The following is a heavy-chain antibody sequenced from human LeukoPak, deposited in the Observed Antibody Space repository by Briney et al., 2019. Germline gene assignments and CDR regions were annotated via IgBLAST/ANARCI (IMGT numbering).Heavy chain of an antibody. J-gene: IGHJ4*02. CDR3: ARKGLGGELGGFDS. V-gene: IGHV3-23*01. Sequence: HPGGSLRLSCAASGFTFSSYAMSWVRQAPGKGLEWVSAFSGSGGHTYYADSVRGRFTISRANSKNTLYLQMNSLRAEDTALYHCARKGLGGELGGFDSWGQGTLVTVSS. D-gene: IGHD1-7*01. CDR2: FSGSGGHT. CDR1: GFTFSSYA.